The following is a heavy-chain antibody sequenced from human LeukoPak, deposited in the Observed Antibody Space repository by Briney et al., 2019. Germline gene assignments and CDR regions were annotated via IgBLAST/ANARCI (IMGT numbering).Heavy chain of an antibody. D-gene: IGHD6-13*01. J-gene: IGHJ4*01. CDR1: GFTFSSYV. V-gene: IGHV3-33*01. Sequence: GGSLRLSCAASGFTFSSYVMHWVRQAPGKGLERVAVIWYDGGNKYYADSVKGRFTLSRDNSKNTLYLQMNSLRAEDTAVYYCARVAPIYSTSLYYLDYWGHGTLVTVSS. CDR2: IWYDGGNK. CDR3: ARVAPIYSTSLYYLDY.